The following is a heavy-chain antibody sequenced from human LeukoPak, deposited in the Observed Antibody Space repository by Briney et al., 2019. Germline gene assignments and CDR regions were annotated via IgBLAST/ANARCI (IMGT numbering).Heavy chain of an antibody. CDR1: GGSISSGDYY. J-gene: IGHJ4*02. D-gene: IGHD4-17*01. V-gene: IGHV4-30-4*01. CDR2: IYYSGST. CDR3: ARYHDYGRYFDY. Sequence: PSETLYLTCTVSGGSISSGDYYWSWIRQPPGKGLEWIGYIYYSGSTYYNPSLKSRVTISVDTSKNQFSLKLSSVTAADTAVYYCARYHDYGRYFDYWGQGTLVTVSS.